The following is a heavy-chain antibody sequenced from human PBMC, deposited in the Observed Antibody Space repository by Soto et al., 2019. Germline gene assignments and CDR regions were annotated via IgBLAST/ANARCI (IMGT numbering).Heavy chain of an antibody. V-gene: IGHV1-69*13. CDR2: IIPIFGTA. D-gene: IGHD6-13*01. Sequence: GASVKVSCKASGGTFSSYAISWVRQAPGQGLEWMGGIIPIFGTANYAQKFQGRVTITADESTSTAYMELSSLRSEDTAVYYCAKTRSGYSSSWYRHYYYYYGMDVWGQGTTVHRLL. CDR1: GGTFSSYA. J-gene: IGHJ6*02. CDR3: AKTRSGYSSSWYRHYYYYYGMDV.